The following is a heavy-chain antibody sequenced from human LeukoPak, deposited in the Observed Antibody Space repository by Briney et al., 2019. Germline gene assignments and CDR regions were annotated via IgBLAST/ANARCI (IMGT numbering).Heavy chain of an antibody. J-gene: IGHJ4*02. V-gene: IGHV3-48*02. Sequence: PGGSLRLSCAASGFTFSSYSMNWVRQAPGKGLEWVSYISSSSTTIYYADSVKGRFTISRDNAKNSLYLQMNSLRDGDTAVYYCARDKGRNYFYYWGQGTLVTVSS. CDR3: ARDKGRNYFYY. CDR1: GFTFSSYS. CDR2: ISSSSTTI.